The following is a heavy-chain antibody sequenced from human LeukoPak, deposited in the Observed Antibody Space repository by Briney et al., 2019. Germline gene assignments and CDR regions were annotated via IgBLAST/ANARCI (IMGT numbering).Heavy chain of an antibody. J-gene: IGHJ4*02. V-gene: IGHV4-38-2*02. CDR2: IYHSGST. D-gene: IGHD3-16*02. Sequence: SETLSLTCTVSGYSISSGYYWGWIRQPPGKGLEWIGSIYHSGSTYYNPSLKSRVTISVDTSKNQFSLKLSSVTAADTAVYYCARGPPSFYDYVWGSYRTYSDYWGQGTLVTVSS. CDR3: ARGPPSFYDYVWGSYRTYSDY. CDR1: GYSISSGYY.